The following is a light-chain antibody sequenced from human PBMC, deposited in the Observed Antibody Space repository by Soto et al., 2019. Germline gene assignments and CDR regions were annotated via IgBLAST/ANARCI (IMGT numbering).Light chain of an antibody. CDR1: NSDVGGYNY. CDR3: SSYAGSNWYV. V-gene: IGLV2-8*01. Sequence: QSALTQPPSASGSPGQSVTISCTGTNSDVGGYNYVSLYQQYPGKAPKLIIYEVNERPSGVPDRFSGSKSGNTASLTVSGLQTADEADYYCSSYAGSNWYVFGTGTKVTVL. CDR2: EVN. J-gene: IGLJ1*01.